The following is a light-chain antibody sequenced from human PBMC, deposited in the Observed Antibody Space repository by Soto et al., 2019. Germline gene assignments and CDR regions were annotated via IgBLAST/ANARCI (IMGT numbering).Light chain of an antibody. V-gene: IGLV2-8*01. CDR2: DVS. CDR3: ASYAGSSNSV. Sequence: QSALTQPPSASGSPGQSVTISCTGTSSDVGGYNHVSWYQQNPGKAPKLMIYDVSKRPSGVPYRFSGSKSGNTASLTISGLQAEDEADYYCASYAGSSNSVFGTGTKVTVL. J-gene: IGLJ1*01. CDR1: SSDVGGYNH.